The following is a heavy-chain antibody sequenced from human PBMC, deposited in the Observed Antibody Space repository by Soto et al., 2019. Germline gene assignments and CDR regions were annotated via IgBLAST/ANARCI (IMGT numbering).Heavy chain of an antibody. V-gene: IGHV3-30-3*01. J-gene: IGHJ4*02. CDR1: GFTFSSYG. CDR3: ARDFWSGYYTGQVGY. CDR2: ISYDGSNK. D-gene: IGHD3-3*01. Sequence: GGSLRLSCAASGFTFSSYGMHWVRQAPGKGLEWVAVISYDGSNKYYADSAKGRFTISRDNSKNTLYLQMNSLRAEDTAVYYCARDFWSGYYTGQVGYWGQGTLVTVSS.